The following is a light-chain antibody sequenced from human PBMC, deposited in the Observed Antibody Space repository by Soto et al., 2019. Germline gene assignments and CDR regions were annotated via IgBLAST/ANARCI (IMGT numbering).Light chain of an antibody. CDR1: QSVSSN. J-gene: IGKJ4*01. V-gene: IGKV3D-15*01. Sequence: EVVMTQSPATLSVSRGERATLSGRASQSVSSNLAWYQQKPGQAPRLLIYGASTSATGIPARFSGSGSGTEFTLTLRTLQSEDFAVYYCQQYNNWPPLAFGGGTEVHIK. CDR3: QQYNNWPPLA. CDR2: GAS.